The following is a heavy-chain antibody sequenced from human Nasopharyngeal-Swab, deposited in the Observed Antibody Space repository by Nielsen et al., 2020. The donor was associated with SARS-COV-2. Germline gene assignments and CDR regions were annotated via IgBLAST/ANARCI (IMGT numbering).Heavy chain of an antibody. D-gene: IGHD6-13*01. J-gene: IGHJ4*02. Sequence: VRQMPGKGLEWVAVISYDGSNKYYADSVKGRFTISRDNAKNSLYLQMNSLRAEDTAVYYCARDEYSSSWYFWGQGTLVTVSS. CDR2: ISYDGSNK. CDR3: ARDEYSSSWYF. V-gene: IGHV3-30-3*01.